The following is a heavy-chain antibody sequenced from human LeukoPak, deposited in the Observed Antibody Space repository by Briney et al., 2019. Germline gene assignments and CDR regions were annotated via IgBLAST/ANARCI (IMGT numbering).Heavy chain of an antibody. D-gene: IGHD4-11*01. CDR1: GFTFSSYS. CDR3: ARDLPRLHSFDY. J-gene: IGHJ4*02. Sequence: GGSLRLSCAASGFTFSSYSMNWVRQAPGKGLEWVSSISSSSSYIYYADSVKGRFTISRDNANNSLYLQMTSLRAEDTAVYYCARDLPRLHSFDYWGQGTLVTVSS. V-gene: IGHV3-21*01. CDR2: ISSSSSYI.